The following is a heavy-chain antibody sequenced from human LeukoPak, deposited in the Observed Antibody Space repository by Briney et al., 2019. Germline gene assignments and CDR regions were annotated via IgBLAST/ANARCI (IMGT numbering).Heavy chain of an antibody. CDR3: AKDKADSSSGRGYYYYMDV. Sequence: PGGSLRLSCAASGFTFSSYSMNWVRQAPGKGLEWVSLISWDGGSTYYADSVKGRFTISRDNSKNSLYLQMNSLRTEDTALYYCAKDKADSSSGRGYYYYMDVWGKGTTVTVSS. V-gene: IGHV3-43*01. CDR1: GFTFSSYS. D-gene: IGHD6-13*01. J-gene: IGHJ6*03. CDR2: ISWDGGST.